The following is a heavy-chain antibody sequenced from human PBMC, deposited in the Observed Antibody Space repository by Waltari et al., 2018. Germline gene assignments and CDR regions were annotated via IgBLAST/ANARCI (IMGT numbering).Heavy chain of an antibody. V-gene: IGHV1-69*05. CDR3: ARDGSVVVVAATPDYYYYGMDV. CDR1: GGTFSSYA. Sequence: QVQLVQSGAEVKKPGSSVKVSCKASGGTFSSYAISWVRQAPGHGLEWMGGIIPIFGTANYAQKFQGRVTITTDESTSTAYMELSSLRSEDTAVYYCARDGSVVVVAATPDYYYYGMDVWGQGTTVTVSS. D-gene: IGHD2-15*01. J-gene: IGHJ6*02. CDR2: IIPIFGTA.